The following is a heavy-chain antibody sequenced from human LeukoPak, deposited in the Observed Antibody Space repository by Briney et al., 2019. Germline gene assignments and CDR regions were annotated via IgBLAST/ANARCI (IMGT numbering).Heavy chain of an antibody. CDR2: ISGRIVTT. V-gene: IGHV3-23*01. D-gene: IGHD6-19*01. Sequence: GGSLRLPCAASGFILSSCWMSWVRQAPGKGLEWVSTISGRIVTTYYGDSLRGRLTISRDNSKNTLYLQLNSLRAEDTSVYYCARNSGWYGVSWGQGTLVTVSS. J-gene: IGHJ4*02. CDR1: GFILSSCW. CDR3: ARNSGWYGVS.